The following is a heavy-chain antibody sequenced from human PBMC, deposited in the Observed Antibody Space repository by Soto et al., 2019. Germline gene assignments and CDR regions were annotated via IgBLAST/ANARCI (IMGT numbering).Heavy chain of an antibody. V-gene: IGHV4-31*03. J-gene: IGHJ4*01. CDR3: ARVVHSGDFEDF. Sequence: QVQLQESGPRLLKPSQTLSLTCTVSGGSFHSGAYYWSWLRQHPAKGLEWIASIYDTGTSAYTPFLRSRLSLSIDSSKSQFSLTLTSVTAADTAVYYGARVVHSGDFEDFWGQGTLVTVSS. D-gene: IGHD4-17*01. CDR2: IYDTGTS. CDR1: GGSFHSGAYY.